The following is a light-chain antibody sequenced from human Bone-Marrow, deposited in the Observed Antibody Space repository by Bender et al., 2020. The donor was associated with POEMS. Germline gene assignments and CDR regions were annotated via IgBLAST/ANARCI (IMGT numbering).Light chain of an antibody. V-gene: IGLV3-1*01. J-gene: IGLJ3*02. Sequence: SFDLTQPSSVSVSPGQTASISCSGSALDLEYVCWYQQRPGKSPLLVIYQDINRPAGIPERFSGSNSGHTATLTITGTQVIDEADYYCAAWEDSLNGWVFGGGTKLTVL. CDR2: QDI. CDR3: AAWEDSLNGWV. CDR1: ALDLEY.